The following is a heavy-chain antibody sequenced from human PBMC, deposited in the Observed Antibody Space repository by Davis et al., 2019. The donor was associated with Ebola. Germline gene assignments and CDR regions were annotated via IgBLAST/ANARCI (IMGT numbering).Heavy chain of an antibody. CDR1: GGSFSDYY. CDR2: INHSGST. CDR3: ARGGGSYYMDV. J-gene: IGHJ6*03. V-gene: IGHV4-34*01. D-gene: IGHD3-10*01. Sequence: MPSETLSLTCAVYGGSFSDYYWSWIRQPPGKGLEWIGEINHSGSTNYNPSLKSRVTISVDTSKKQFSLKLNSVTAADTAVYYGARGGGSYYMDVWGKGATVTVSS.